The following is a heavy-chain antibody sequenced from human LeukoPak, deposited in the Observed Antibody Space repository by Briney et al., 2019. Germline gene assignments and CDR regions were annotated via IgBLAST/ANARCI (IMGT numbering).Heavy chain of an antibody. D-gene: IGHD5-18*01. V-gene: IGHV3-73*01. CDR2: IRSKANSYAT. J-gene: IGHJ4*02. CDR3: TRLDSYGYRRFYDY. CDR1: GFTFSGSA. Sequence: GGSLRLSCAASGFTFSGSAMHWVRQASGKGLEWVGRIRSKANSYATAYAASVKGRFTISRDDSKNTAYLQMNSLKTEDTAVYYCTRLDSYGYRRFYDYWGQGTLVTVSS.